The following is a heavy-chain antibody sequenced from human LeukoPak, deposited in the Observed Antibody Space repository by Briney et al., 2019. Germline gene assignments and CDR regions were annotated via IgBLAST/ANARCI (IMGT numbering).Heavy chain of an antibody. CDR3: ARDLGRNYGSGKYYYMDV. CDR1: GFIFSNYW. J-gene: IGHJ6*03. D-gene: IGHD3-10*01. CDR2: IYSGGST. Sequence: GGSLRLSCVASGFIFSNYWMSWVRQAPGKGLEWVSVIYSGGSTYYADSVKGRFTISRDNSKNTLYLQMNSLGAEDTAVYYCARDLGRNYGSGKYYYMDVWGKGTMVTISS. V-gene: IGHV3-66*01.